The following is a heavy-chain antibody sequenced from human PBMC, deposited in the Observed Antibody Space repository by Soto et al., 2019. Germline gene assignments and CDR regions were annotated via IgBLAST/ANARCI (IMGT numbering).Heavy chain of an antibody. CDR2: ISGSGGST. J-gene: IGHJ4*02. CDR1: GFTFSSYF. D-gene: IGHD4-17*01. Sequence: GGSLILSCAASGFTFSSYFMSWVRQAPGKGLEWVSAISGSGGSTYYADSVKGRFTISRDNSKNTLYLQLNSLRADDTAVYYCAMTIPFDYWGQGTLVTVSS. CDR3: AMTIPFDY. V-gene: IGHV3-23*01.